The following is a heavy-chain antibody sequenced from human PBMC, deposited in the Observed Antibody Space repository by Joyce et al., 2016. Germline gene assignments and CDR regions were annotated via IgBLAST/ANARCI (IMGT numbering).Heavy chain of an antibody. Sequence: QLKLQQSGPGLVKPSQTLSLTCAISGESVSSNSAAWNWIRQSPSRGLEWRGRTYFRSKWDNDYAGSMKSRLTIIPDTSNNQFSLQVRSVTPEDTAVYFCARDVEIFSGTFYGMDVWGQGTTVTVSS. CDR1: GESVSSNSAA. J-gene: IGHJ6*02. CDR2: TYFRSKWDN. V-gene: IGHV6-1*01. CDR3: ARDVEIFSGTFYGMDV. D-gene: IGHD1-1*01.